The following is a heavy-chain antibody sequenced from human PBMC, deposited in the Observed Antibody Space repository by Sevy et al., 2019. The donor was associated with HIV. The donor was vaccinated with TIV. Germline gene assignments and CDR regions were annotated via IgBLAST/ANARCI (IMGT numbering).Heavy chain of an antibody. CDR3: AKGVYDFWSGRSDIFDI. D-gene: IGHD3-3*01. V-gene: IGHV3-15*01. CDR2: IKSKSDGGTT. J-gene: IGHJ3*02. CDR1: GFTFYYAW. Sequence: GGSLRLSCTASGFTFYYAWMSWVRQAPGKGLEWVGRIKSKSDGGTTDYAAPVKGRFTISRDDSKNTLFLQVNSLRAEDTAVYYCAKGVYDFWSGRSDIFDIWGQGTMVTVSS.